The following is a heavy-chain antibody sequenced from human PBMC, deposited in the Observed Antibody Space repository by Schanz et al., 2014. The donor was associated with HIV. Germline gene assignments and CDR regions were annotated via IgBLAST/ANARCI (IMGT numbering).Heavy chain of an antibody. D-gene: IGHD6-13*01. Sequence: VQLVESGGGLVQPGGSLRLSCVASGFTFSTYAMSWVRQAPGKGLEWVSGMRGSDDSTFYADSVKGRFTISRDNAKNSLYLQMNSLRAEDTAVYYCASRGGSSWYENWFDPWGQGTLVTVSS. CDR3: ASRGGSSWYENWFDP. J-gene: IGHJ5*02. CDR2: MRGSDDST. V-gene: IGHV3-23*04. CDR1: GFTFSTYA.